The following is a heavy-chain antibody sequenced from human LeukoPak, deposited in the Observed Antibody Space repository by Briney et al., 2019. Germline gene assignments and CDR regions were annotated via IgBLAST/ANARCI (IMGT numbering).Heavy chain of an antibody. CDR3: ARERVSPHWFDY. CDR1: GYTFTNYS. Sequence: ASVTVSCTVSGYTFTNYSMHWVRQAPGQRLEWMGWINAGNGNTRYSQRFQGRVTLTRDTSASTSYMELSSLTSEDTAVYYCARERVSPHWFDYWGQGTLVTVSS. CDR2: INAGNGNT. J-gene: IGHJ4*02. D-gene: IGHD1-1*01. V-gene: IGHV1-3*01.